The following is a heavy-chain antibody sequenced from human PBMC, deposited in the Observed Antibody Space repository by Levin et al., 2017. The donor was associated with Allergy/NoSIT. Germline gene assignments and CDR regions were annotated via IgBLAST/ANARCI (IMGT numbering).Heavy chain of an antibody. CDR1: GFTFSGYA. J-gene: IGHJ4*02. Sequence: GGSLRLSCAASGFTFSGYAMSWVRQAPGKGLEWVSTVSGGGVNTYYTSSVKGRFTISRDDSKNTLYLQMNSLRAEDTALYYCTKDPDYDILTGTTFDSWGQGTLVTVSS. CDR2: VSGGGVNT. D-gene: IGHD3-9*01. V-gene: IGHV3-23*01. CDR3: TKDPDYDILTGTTFDS.